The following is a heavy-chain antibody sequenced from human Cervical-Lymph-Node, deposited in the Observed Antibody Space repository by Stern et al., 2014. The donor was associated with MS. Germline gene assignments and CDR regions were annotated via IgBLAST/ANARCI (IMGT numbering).Heavy chain of an antibody. CDR2: ISAYNVNT. D-gene: IGHD6-13*01. Sequence: QVQLVQSGAEVKKPGASVKVSCKASGYTFTSYGISWARQAPGPGLEWMGWISAYNVNTNYAQKLPGRVTMTTDTSTSTAYMELRSLRSDDTAVYYCARDSGYSSSWYPWYFDYWGQGTLVTVSS. CDR3: ARDSGYSSSWYPWYFDY. V-gene: IGHV1-18*01. J-gene: IGHJ4*02. CDR1: GYTFTSYG.